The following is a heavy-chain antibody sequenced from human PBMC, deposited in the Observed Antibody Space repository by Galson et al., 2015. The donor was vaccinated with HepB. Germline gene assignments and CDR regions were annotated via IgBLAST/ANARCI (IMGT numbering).Heavy chain of an antibody. CDR3: ARERVGVVAAAGSYYYYGMDV. CDR2: VDPEDGET. CDR1: GYTFTDYY. D-gene: IGHD6-13*01. J-gene: IGHJ6*02. Sequence: VKVSCKVSGYTFTDYYMHWVQQAPGKGLEWMGLVDPEDGETIYAEKFQGRVTMTRDTSTSTVYMELSSLRSEDTAVYYCARERVGVVAAAGSYYYYGMDVWGQGTTVTVSS. V-gene: IGHV1-69-2*01.